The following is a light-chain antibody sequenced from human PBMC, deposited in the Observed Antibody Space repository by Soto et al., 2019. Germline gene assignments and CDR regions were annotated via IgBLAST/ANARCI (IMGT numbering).Light chain of an antibody. J-gene: IGLJ3*02. V-gene: IGLV2-14*01. CDR2: EVS. Sequence: QSALTQPASVSGSPGQSITISCTGTSSDVGSYNYVSWYQQHPGKAPKLMIYEVSNRPSGVSNRFSGFKSGNTASLTISGLQAEYETNYYCSSYTSISTRVFGGGTQLTVL. CDR3: SSYTSISTRV. CDR1: SSDVGSYNY.